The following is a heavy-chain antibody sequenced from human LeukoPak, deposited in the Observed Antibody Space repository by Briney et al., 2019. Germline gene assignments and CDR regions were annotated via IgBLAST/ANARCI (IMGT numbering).Heavy chain of an antibody. D-gene: IGHD2-2*01. CDR1: GFTFSTYW. CDR3: ARDSAANDY. Sequence: PGGSLRLSCAASGFTFSTYWMSWVRQAPGKGLEWVANIKQDGSEKYYVDSVKGRFTISRDNAKNSLYLQMNSLRAEDTAMYHCARDSAANDYWGQGTLVTVSS. CDR2: IKQDGSEK. J-gene: IGHJ4*02. V-gene: IGHV3-7*01.